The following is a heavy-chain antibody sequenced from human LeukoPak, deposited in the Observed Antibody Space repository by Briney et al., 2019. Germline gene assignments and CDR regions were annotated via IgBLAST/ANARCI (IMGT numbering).Heavy chain of an antibody. CDR3: ARRAGGYSHSYDY. CDR2: IYSGDTT. J-gene: IGHJ4*02. D-gene: IGHD4-23*01. V-gene: IGHV3-53*01. Sequence: GGSLRLSCAVSGFTVSGNYMSWVRHAPGKGLEWVSLIYSGDTTLYADSVKGRFTISRDISKNTVYLQMNSLRAEDTAVYYCARRAGGYSHSYDYWGQGILVTVSS. CDR1: GFTVSGNY.